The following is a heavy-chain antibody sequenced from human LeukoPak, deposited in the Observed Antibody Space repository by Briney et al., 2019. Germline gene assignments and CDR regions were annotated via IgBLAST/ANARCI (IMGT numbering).Heavy chain of an antibody. V-gene: IGHV4-39*01. CDR3: ARRMAVRPKYYFDS. CDR2: TYYSGST. CDR1: GGSLSSSSYY. Sequence: NPSETLSLTCTVSGGSLSSSSYYWGWIRQPPGRGLEWIGNTYYSGSTFYNPSLESRVTISVDTSKNQFSLKLTSVTAADTAVYYCARRMAVRPKYYFDSWGQGILVTVSS. J-gene: IGHJ4*02. D-gene: IGHD6-6*01.